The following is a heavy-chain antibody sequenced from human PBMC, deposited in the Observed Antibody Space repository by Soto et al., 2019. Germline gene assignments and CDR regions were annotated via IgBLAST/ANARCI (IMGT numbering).Heavy chain of an antibody. V-gene: IGHV1-18*01. CDR2: ISAYNGNT. Sequence: ASVKVSCKASGYTFTSYGISWVRQAPGQGLEWMGWISAYNGNTNYAQKLQGRVTMTTDTSTSKAYMELRSLRSDDTAVYYCAREAEGGPLQYYDFWSGYYNRLFDYWGQGTLVTVSS. CDR1: GYTFTSYG. CDR3: AREAEGGPLQYYDFWSGYYNRLFDY. J-gene: IGHJ4*02. D-gene: IGHD3-3*01.